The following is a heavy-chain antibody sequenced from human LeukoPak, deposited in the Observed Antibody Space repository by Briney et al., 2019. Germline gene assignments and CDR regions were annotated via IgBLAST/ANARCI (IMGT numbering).Heavy chain of an antibody. J-gene: IGHJ4*02. D-gene: IGHD3-9*01. CDR2: TIPIFGTA. Sequence: SVKVSCKASGGTFSSYAISWVRQAPGQGLEWMGGTIPIFGTANYAQKFQGRVTVTRDTSTSTVYMELSSLRSEDTAVYYCAREGVLRYFDWLAYFDYWGQGTLVTVSS. CDR3: AREGVLRYFDWLAYFDY. V-gene: IGHV1-69*05. CDR1: GGTFSSYA.